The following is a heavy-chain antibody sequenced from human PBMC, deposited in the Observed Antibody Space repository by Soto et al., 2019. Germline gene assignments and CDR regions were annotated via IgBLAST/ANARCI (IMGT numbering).Heavy chain of an antibody. CDR2: ISYDRSNK. D-gene: IGHD3-9*01. CDR3: AKTVFDDADAFDI. V-gene: IGHV3-30*18. Sequence: GXSLRLSCAASGFTFSSYGLHWFRQAPGKGLEWVAVISYDRSNKYYADSVKGRFTISRDNSKNTLYLQMNSLRAEDTAVYYCAKTVFDDADAFDIWGQGTMVTVSS. CDR1: GFTFSSYG. J-gene: IGHJ3*02.